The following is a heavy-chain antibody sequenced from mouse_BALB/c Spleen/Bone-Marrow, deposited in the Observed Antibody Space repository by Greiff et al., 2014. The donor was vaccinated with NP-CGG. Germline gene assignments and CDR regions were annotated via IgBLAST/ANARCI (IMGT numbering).Heavy chain of an antibody. CDR3: ARYRLGTYFDY. D-gene: IGHD1-2*01. J-gene: IGHJ2*01. Sequence: EVKLVESGAELVKPGASVKLSCTASGFNIKDTYMHWVKQRPEQGLEWIGRIDPASGNTKYDPKFQGKATITADTSSNTAYLQLSSLTSEDAAVYYCARYRLGTYFDYWGQGTTLTVSS. CDR2: IDPASGNT. V-gene: IGHV14-3*02. CDR1: GFNIKDTY.